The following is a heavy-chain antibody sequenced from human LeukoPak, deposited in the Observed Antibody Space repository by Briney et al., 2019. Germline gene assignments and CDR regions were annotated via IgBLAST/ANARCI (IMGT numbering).Heavy chain of an antibody. V-gene: IGHV4-59*08. D-gene: IGHD2-15*01. J-gene: IGHJ4*02. CDR3: ARLEGSSYY. CDR2: IYYSGST. CDR1: GGSISSYY. Sequence: SETLSLTCTVSGGSISSYYWSWIRQPPGKGLEWIGYIYYSGSTYYNPSLKSRVTISVDTSKNQFSLKLSSVTAADTAVYYCARLEGSSYYWGQGTLVTVSS.